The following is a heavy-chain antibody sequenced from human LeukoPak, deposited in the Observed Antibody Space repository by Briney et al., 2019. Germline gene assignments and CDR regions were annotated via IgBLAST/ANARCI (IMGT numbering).Heavy chain of an antibody. CDR1: GFTFSDYY. CDR2: ISSSSSYI. D-gene: IGHD3-22*01. V-gene: IGHV3-11*03. CDR3: AKTSSSGYPNYYYGMDV. Sequence: GGSLRLSCAASGFTFSDYYMSWIRQAPGKGLEWVSSISSSSSYIYYADSVKGRFTISRDNSKNTLYLQMNSLRAEDTAVYYCAKTSSSGYPNYYYGMDVWGQGTTVTVSS. J-gene: IGHJ6*02.